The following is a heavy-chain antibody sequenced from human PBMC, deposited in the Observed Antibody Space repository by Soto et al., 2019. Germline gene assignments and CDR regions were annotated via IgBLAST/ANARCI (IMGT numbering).Heavy chain of an antibody. V-gene: IGHV3-66*01. Sequence: DVQLVESGGGLVPPGGSLRLSCAASGFIVDSNHLNWVRQAPGKGLEWVSVAYNHGATYYADSVRGRFTTFRDKSKNTVYLQMNSLRAEDTAVYYCASYGGSAVGYWGQGALVTLSS. J-gene: IGHJ4*02. D-gene: IGHD4-17*01. CDR1: GFIVDSNH. CDR3: ASYGGSAVGY. CDR2: AYNHGAT.